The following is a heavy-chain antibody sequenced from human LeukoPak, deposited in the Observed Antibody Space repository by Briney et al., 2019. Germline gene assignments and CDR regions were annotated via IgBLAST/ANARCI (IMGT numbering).Heavy chain of an antibody. J-gene: IGHJ6*03. D-gene: IGHD2-2*01. CDR3: AKSSYCSSTSCYGVYYYYMDV. V-gene: IGHV3-30*02. Sequence: QSGGSLRLSCAASGFTFSSYGMHWVRRAPGKGLEWVAFIRYDGSNKYYADSVKGRFTISRDNSKNTLYLQMDSLRAEDTAVYYCAKSSYCSSTSCYGVYYYYMDVWGKGTTVTISS. CDR1: GFTFSSYG. CDR2: IRYDGSNK.